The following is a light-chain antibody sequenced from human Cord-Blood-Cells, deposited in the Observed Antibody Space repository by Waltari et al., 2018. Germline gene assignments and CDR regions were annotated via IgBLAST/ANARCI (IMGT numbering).Light chain of an antibody. CDR2: GAS. Sequence: EIVMTQSPATLSVSPGARATLSCRASQSVSSNLAWYQQKPGQAPRLLIYGASTRATGIAARFSGSGSGTEFTLTISSLQSEDFAVYYCQQYNNWPPWTFGQGTKVEIK. CDR1: QSVSSN. V-gene: IGKV3-15*01. J-gene: IGKJ1*01. CDR3: QQYNNWPPWT.